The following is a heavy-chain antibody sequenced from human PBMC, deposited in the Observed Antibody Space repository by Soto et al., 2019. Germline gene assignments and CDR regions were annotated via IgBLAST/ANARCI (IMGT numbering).Heavy chain of an antibody. J-gene: IGHJ4*02. CDR3: LPPPLTHGVHY. V-gene: IGHV4-31*03. D-gene: IGHD2-21*02. Sequence: PSETLSLTCTVSVGSISSGGYYWSWILHQPGKGLEWIGYIYYSGSTYYNPSLKSRVTISVETSKNQFSLKLSSLTAADTALYYCLPPPLTHGVHYWGPGTLVTVSS. CDR2: IYYSGST. CDR1: VGSISSGGYY.